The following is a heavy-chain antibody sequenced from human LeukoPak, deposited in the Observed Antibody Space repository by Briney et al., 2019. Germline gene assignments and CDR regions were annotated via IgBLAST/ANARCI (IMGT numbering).Heavy chain of an antibody. J-gene: IGHJ3*02. CDR3: ARALPYDAFDI. CDR2: IYYSGST. CDR1: GGSISSGDYY. Sequence: SETLSLTCTVSGGSISSGDYYWSWIRQPPGKGLEWIGYIYYSGSTYYNPSLKSRVTISVDTSKNQFSLKLSSVTAADTAVYYCARALPYDAFDIWGQGTMVTVSS. V-gene: IGHV4-30-4*01.